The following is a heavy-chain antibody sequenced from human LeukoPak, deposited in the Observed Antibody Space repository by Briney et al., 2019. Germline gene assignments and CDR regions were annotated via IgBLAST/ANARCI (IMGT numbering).Heavy chain of an antibody. J-gene: IGHJ6*02. CDR1: GYTLTELS. V-gene: IGHV1-24*01. D-gene: IGHD3-16*02. CDR3: ASLMITFGGVIALYGMDV. Sequence: ASVKLSCKVSGYTLTELSMHWVRQSPGKGLEWRGGFDPEDGETIYAQKFQGRVTMTEDTSTDTAYMELSSLRSEDTAVYYCASLMITFGGVIALYGMDVWGQGTTVTVSS. CDR2: FDPEDGET.